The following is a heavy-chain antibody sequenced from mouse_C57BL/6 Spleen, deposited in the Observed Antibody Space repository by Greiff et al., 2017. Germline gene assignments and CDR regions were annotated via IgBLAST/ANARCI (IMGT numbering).Heavy chain of an antibody. CDR1: GYAFSSYW. CDR3: AREDTTGFDY. V-gene: IGHV1-80*01. D-gene: IGHD1-1*01. CDR2: IYPGDGDT. Sequence: VHLVESGAELVKPGASVKISCKASGYAFSSYWMNWVKQRPGKGLEWIGQIYPGDGDTNYNGKFKGKATLTADKSSSTAYMQLSSLTSEDSAVYFCAREDTTGFDYWGQGTTLTVSS. J-gene: IGHJ2*01.